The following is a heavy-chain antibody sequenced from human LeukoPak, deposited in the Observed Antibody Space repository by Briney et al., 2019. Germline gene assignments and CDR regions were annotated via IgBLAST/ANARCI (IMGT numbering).Heavy chain of an antibody. CDR3: ARESQRYAAV. CDR2: IIPMFGTA. V-gene: IGHV1-69*01. J-gene: IGHJ6*02. D-gene: IGHD5-12*01. CDR1: GGTFSSYG. Sequence: SVKVSCKASGGTFSSYGITWVRQAPGQGLEWMGGIIPMFGTANYAQKFQGRVTITSDDSTGTAYMELSSLRSEDTAVYYCARESQRYAAVWGQGTTVTVSS.